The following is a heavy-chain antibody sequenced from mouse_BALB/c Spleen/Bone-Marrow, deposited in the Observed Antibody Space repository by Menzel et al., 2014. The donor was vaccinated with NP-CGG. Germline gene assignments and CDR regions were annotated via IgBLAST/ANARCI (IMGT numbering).Heavy chain of an antibody. CDR3: ARWEYYAMDY. CDR2: IDPANGNT. Sequence: DVQLQESGAELVKPGASVKLSCTASGFNIKDTYMHWVKQRPEQGLEWIGRIDPANGNTKYDPKFQGKATITADTSSNTAYPQLSSLTSEDTAVYYCARWEYYAMDYWSQGTSVTVSS. D-gene: IGHD4-1*01. J-gene: IGHJ4*01. V-gene: IGHV14-3*02. CDR1: GFNIKDTY.